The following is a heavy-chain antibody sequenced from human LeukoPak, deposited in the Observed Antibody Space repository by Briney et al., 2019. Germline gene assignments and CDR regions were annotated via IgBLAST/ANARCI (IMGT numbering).Heavy chain of an antibody. D-gene: IGHD5-12*01. CDR3: ARDDPGYGYDRPMYYFDY. CDR2: IKQDGSEK. J-gene: IGHJ4*02. Sequence: SGGSLRLSCAASGFTFSSYWMSWVRQAPGKGLEWVANIKQDGSEKYYVDSEKGRFTISRDNAKNSLYLQMNSLRAEDTAVYYCARDDPGYGYDRPMYYFDYWGQGTLVTVSS. CDR1: GFTFSSYW. V-gene: IGHV3-7*01.